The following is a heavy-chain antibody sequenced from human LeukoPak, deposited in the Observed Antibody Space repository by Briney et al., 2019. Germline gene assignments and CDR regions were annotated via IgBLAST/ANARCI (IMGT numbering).Heavy chain of an antibody. V-gene: IGHV5-51*01. CDR2: VFPDDSDT. Sequence: GGSPKISCWGSGYSFTSYWIGWVRQMSGKGLEWMVIVFPDDSDTRYRPSFHGQGTISADKYTKTAYLQRSSLKASDTAMYYCARGESGTNDHYFVYWGQGTQVTVSS. J-gene: IGHJ4*02. D-gene: IGHD2-8*01. CDR1: GYSFTSYW. CDR3: ARGESGTNDHYFVY.